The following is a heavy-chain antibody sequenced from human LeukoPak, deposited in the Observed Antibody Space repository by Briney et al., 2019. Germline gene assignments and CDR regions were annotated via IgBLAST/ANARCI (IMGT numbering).Heavy chain of an antibody. V-gene: IGHV3-23*01. D-gene: IGHD6-19*01. Sequence: GGSLRLSCAASGFTFSSYALTWVRQAPGKGLEWVSAVSGSGGSTYYADSVKGRFTISRDNSKNTLYLQMNSLRGDDTAVYYCAKDPTVAGAAEYFQYWGQGTLVAVAS. CDR2: VSGSGGST. CDR3: AKDPTVAGAAEYFQY. CDR1: GFTFSSYA. J-gene: IGHJ1*01.